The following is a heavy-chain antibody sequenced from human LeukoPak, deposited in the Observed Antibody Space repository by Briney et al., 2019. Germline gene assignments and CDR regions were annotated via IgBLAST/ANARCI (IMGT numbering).Heavy chain of an antibody. CDR3: ARLRRVTVATYNYYYLDL. CDR1: NGSISSFY. Sequence: SETLSLTCTVSNGSISSFYWTWIPQPPGKGLEWFGYIYYTGTTDYNPSLKSRVTISVDTSKNQFSLKLSSVTAADTAVYYCARLRRVTVATYNYYYLDLWGRGTLVTVSS. J-gene: IGHJ2*01. V-gene: IGHV4-59*01. CDR2: IYYTGTT. D-gene: IGHD6-19*01.